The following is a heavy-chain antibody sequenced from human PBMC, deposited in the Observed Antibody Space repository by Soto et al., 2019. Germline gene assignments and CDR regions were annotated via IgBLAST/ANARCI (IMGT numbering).Heavy chain of an antibody. CDR3: ARDNPSLSGASLLDY. J-gene: IGHJ4*02. V-gene: IGHV1-18*01. Sequence: QVQLLQSGPEVKKPGASMKISCKISGYTFNHFGVTWVRQAPGQGLEWIGWISAYNGNTKYTQRLQDRVTLTTDASTITASMEVRSLKSDDAAVYYCARDNPSLSGASLLDYWGPGTQVTVSS. CDR2: ISAYNGNT. D-gene: IGHD2-8*02. CDR1: GYTFNHFG.